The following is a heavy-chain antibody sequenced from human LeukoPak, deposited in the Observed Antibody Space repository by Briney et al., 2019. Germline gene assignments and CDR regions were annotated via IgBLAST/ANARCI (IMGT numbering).Heavy chain of an antibody. CDR3: ARDYITGGYFDY. CDR2: IYYSGNT. J-gene: IGHJ4*02. D-gene: IGHD3-16*01. CDR1: GGSISSEGYY. Sequence: SETLSLTCTVSGGSISSEGYYWSWIRQHPGKGLEWIGYIYYSGNTYYNPSLKSRLTISIDTSKNKFSLNLSSVTATDTAVYYCARDYITGGYFDYWGQGTLVTVSS. V-gene: IGHV4-31*03.